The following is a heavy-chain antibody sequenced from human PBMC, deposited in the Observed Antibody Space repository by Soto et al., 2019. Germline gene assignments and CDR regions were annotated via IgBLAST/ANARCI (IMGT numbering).Heavy chain of an antibody. CDR3: ARHSPPFFYGSGPWDV. Sequence: QVQLQESGPGLVRPSETLSLTCTVSGGSISNSYWSWIRQSPGKGLEWIGYIYSNGSTNYNPSIKSRVTISVDTSKNQFSLKLSSLIAADTAVYYCARHSPPFFYGSGPWDVWGQGTTVTVSS. CDR1: GGSISNSY. J-gene: IGHJ6*02. D-gene: IGHD3-10*01. CDR2: IYSNGST. V-gene: IGHV4-59*08.